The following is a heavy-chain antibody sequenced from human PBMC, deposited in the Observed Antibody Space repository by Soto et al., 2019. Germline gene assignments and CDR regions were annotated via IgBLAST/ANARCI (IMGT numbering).Heavy chain of an antibody. Sequence: SETLSLTCSVYGGSFSVYYWSWIRHPPGKGLEWIGEINDSGITNYNPSLKSRVTMSVDTSKNQLSLKLNSVTAADTAVYYCARVTRGDYLLTFSLRGMDVWGQGTTVTVSS. CDR3: ARVTRGDYLLTFSLRGMDV. D-gene: IGHD4-17*01. V-gene: IGHV4-34*01. CDR1: GGSFSVYY. J-gene: IGHJ6*02. CDR2: INDSGIT.